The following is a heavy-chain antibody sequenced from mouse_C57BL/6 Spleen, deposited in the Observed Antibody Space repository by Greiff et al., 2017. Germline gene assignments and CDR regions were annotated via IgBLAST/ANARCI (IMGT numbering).Heavy chain of an antibody. CDR3: TRERQLYWYFDV. Sequence: EVKLVESGAGLVKPGGSLKLSCAASGFTFSSYAMSWVRQTPEKRLEWVAYISSGGDYIYYADTVKGRFTISRDNARNTLYLQMSSLKSEDTAMYYCTRERQLYWYFDVWGTGTTVTVSS. V-gene: IGHV5-9-1*02. J-gene: IGHJ1*03. CDR1: GFTFSSYA. D-gene: IGHD3-2*01. CDR2: ISSGGDYI.